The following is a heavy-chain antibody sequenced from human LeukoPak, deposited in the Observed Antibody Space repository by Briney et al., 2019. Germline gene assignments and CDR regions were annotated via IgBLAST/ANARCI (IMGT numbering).Heavy chain of an antibody. V-gene: IGHV4-39*07. Sequence: PSETLSLTCTVSGGSISSSSYYWGWIRQPPGKGLEWIGSIYYSGSTNYNPSLKSRVTISVDTSKNQFSLNLTSVTAADTAVYCCARFTPQGYGWGGYNRFDPWGQGTLVTVSS. CDR3: ARFTPQGYGWGGYNRFDP. CDR2: IYYSGST. D-gene: IGHD3-16*01. CDR1: GGSISSSSYY. J-gene: IGHJ5*02.